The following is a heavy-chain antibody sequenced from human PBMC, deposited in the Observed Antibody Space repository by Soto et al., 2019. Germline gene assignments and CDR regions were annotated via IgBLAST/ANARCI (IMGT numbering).Heavy chain of an antibody. D-gene: IGHD2-15*01. J-gene: IGHJ5*02. CDR3: ARGYCSGGSCYSGHNWFDP. CDR1: GGSFSGYY. CDR2: INHSGST. Sequence: QVQLQQWGAGLLKPSETLSLTCAVYGGSFSGYYWSWIRQPPGKGLEWIGEINHSGSTNYNPSLKRRVPIAVAPSKNQFSLKLSSVTAADTAVYYCARGYCSGGSCYSGHNWFDPWGQGTLVTVSS. V-gene: IGHV4-34*01.